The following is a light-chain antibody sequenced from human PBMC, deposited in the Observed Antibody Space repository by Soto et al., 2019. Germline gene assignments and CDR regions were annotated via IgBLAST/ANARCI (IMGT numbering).Light chain of an antibody. CDR1: SSDVGGYNY. CDR2: EVS. J-gene: IGLJ1*01. V-gene: IGLV2-8*01. CDR3: SSYAGSIYV. Sequence: QSGLAQPPSASGSPGQSVTIPCTGTSSDVGGYNYVSWYQQHPGKAPKLMIYEVSKRPSGVPDRFSGSKSGNTASLTVSGLQAEDEADYYCSSYAGSIYVFGTGTKVTVL.